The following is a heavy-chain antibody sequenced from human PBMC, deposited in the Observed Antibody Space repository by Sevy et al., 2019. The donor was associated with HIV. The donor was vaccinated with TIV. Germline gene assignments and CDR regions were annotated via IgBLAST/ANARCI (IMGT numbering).Heavy chain of an antibody. CDR2: IWSDGNKK. CDR3: ARGPLRYCTSTSCYEGDYYYYGMDV. J-gene: IGHJ6*02. D-gene: IGHD2-2*01. Sequence: GGSLRLSCAASGFTFSNYGIHWVRQPPGKGLEWVAVIWSDGNKKYYADSVTGRFTISRDNSKNTLFLQMNSLRAEDTAVYYCARGPLRYCTSTSCYEGDYYYYGMDVWGQGTTVTVSS. V-gene: IGHV3-33*01. CDR1: GFTFSNYG.